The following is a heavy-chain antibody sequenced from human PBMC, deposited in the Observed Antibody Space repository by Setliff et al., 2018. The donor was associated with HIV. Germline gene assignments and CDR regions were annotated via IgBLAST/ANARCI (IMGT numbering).Heavy chain of an antibody. V-gene: IGHV3-21*04. D-gene: IGHD3-10*01. Sequence: GGSLRLSCAASGFPFTSFSINWVRQAPGKGLEWVSRIYDSGDIWYADSVRGRFTISRDNTRKSVYLEMNGLRAEDTAVYYCTTGEILPHFPYWGQGTLVTVSS. CDR1: GFPFTSFS. CDR3: TTGEILPHFPY. J-gene: IGHJ4*02. CDR2: IYDSGDI.